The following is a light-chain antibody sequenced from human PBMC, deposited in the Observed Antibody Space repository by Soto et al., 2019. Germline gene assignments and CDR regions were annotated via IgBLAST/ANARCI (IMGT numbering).Light chain of an antibody. V-gene: IGLV2-14*01. CDR1: SSDLGSYNY. CDR3: SSFTSTTTPYV. CDR2: EVS. Sequence: QSALTQPASVSGSPGQSITISCTGTSSDLGSYNYVSWYQQHPGKAPKLLIFEVSHRPSGVSNRFSGSKSGNTASLTISGLQAEDEADYYCSSFTSTTTPYVFGTGTKLTVL. J-gene: IGLJ1*01.